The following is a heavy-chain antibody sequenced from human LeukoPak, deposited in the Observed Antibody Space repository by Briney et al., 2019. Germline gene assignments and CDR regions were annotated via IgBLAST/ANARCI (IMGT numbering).Heavy chain of an antibody. CDR3: ARGRLSQILRSSIVV. V-gene: IGHV1-2*02. Sequence: GASVKVSCKASGYTFTDYYIHWVRQAPGQGPEWMGWINPNSGGTQSPDKFQGRVTMTRATSISTAYLELTSLTSDDTAVYFCARGRLSQILRSSIVVWGNGTTVTVSA. J-gene: IGHJ6*04. CDR1: GYTFTDYY. D-gene: IGHD2-21*01. CDR2: INPNSGGT.